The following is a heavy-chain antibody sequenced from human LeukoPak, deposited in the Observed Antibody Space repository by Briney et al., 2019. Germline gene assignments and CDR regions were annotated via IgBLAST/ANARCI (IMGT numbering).Heavy chain of an antibody. CDR2: INPSGGST. D-gene: IGHD2-21*02. CDR1: GYTFTSYY. J-gene: IGHJ3*02. Sequence: ASVKVSCKASGYTFTSYYMHWVRQAPGQGLEWMGTINPSGGSTSYAQKFQGRVTVTRYTSTSTVYMELSSLRSEDTAVYYCARVAYCGGDCLNAFDIWGQGTMVTVSS. CDR3: ARVAYCGGDCLNAFDI. V-gene: IGHV1-46*01.